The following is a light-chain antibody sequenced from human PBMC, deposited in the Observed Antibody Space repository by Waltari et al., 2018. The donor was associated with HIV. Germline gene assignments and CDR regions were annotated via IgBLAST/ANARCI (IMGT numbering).Light chain of an antibody. J-gene: IGKJ1*01. CDR1: QSVSSN. Sequence: EIVMTQSPATLSVSQGERATLPCRASQSVSSNLAWYQQKPGQAPRLLIYGASTRATGIPARFSGSGSGTEFTLTINSLQSEDFAVYYCQQYNNWPPTFGQGTKVEIK. CDR3: QQYNNWPPT. V-gene: IGKV3-15*01. CDR2: GAS.